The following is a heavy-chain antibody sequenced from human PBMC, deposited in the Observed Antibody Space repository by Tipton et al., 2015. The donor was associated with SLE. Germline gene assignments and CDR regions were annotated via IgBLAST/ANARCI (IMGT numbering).Heavy chain of an antibody. CDR2: IYTSGST. CDR3: ARVPYYDYGDEMYAFDI. Sequence: TLSLTCTVSGGSISSSSYYWSWIRQPAGKGLEWIGRIYTSGSTNYNPSLQSRVTMSVDTPKNQFSLKLSSVTAADTAVYYCARVPYYDYGDEMYAFDIWGQGTMVTVSS. J-gene: IGHJ3*02. D-gene: IGHD4-17*01. CDR1: GGSISSSSYY. V-gene: IGHV4-61*02.